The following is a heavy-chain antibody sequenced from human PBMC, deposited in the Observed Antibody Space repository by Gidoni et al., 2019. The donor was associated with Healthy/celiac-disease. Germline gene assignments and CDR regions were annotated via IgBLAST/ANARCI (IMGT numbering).Heavy chain of an antibody. J-gene: IGHJ4*02. Sequence: QVQLVESGGGVVQPGRSLRLSCAASGFTFSSYGMHWVRQAPGKGLEWVAVIWYDGSNKYYADSVKGRFTISRDNSKNTLYLQMNSLRAEDTAVYYCAREGPDYGDYFDYWGQGTLVTVSS. CDR2: IWYDGSNK. CDR3: AREGPDYGDYFDY. V-gene: IGHV3-33*01. D-gene: IGHD3-16*01. CDR1: GFTFSSYG.